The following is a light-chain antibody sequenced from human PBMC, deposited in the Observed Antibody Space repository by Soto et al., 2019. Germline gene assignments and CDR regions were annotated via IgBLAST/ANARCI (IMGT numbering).Light chain of an antibody. CDR1: QSISSW. CDR3: QQYNTYPT. V-gene: IGKV1-5*03. CDR2: MAS. Sequence: DIQMTQSPSTLSASVGDRVTITCRASQSISSWLAWYQQRPGKAPKLLIYMASSLESGAPSRFSGSGSGTEFTLTISSLQPDDFATYYCQQYNTYPTFGQGTKVEIK. J-gene: IGKJ1*01.